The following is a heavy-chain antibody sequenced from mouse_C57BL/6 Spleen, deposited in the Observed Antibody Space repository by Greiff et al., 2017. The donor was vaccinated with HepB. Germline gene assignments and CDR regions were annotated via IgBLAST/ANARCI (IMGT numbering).Heavy chain of an antibody. CDR1: GYTFTDYE. V-gene: IGHV1-15*01. CDR3: SHYYGSSNY. J-gene: IGHJ2*01. D-gene: IGHD1-1*01. Sequence: VQLQQSGAELVRPGASVTLSCKASGYTFTDYEMHWVKQTPVHGLEWIGAIDPETGGTAYNQKFKGKAILTADKSSSTAYMELRSLTSEDSAVYYCSHYYGSSNYWGQGTTLTVSS. CDR2: IDPETGGT.